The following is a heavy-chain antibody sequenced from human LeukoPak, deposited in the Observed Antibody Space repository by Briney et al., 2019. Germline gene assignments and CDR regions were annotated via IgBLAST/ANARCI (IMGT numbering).Heavy chain of an antibody. CDR1: GYTFTGYY. Sequence: ASVTVSCKSSGYTFTGYYMHWVRQAPGQGLEWTGWINPNSGGTNYAQKFQGRVTMNRDTSISTAYMELSRLRSDDTAVYYCASNTPNRYCSGGSCYRGRGMDVWGQGTTVTVSS. J-gene: IGHJ6*02. D-gene: IGHD2-15*01. CDR2: INPNSGGT. CDR3: ASNTPNRYCSGGSCYRGRGMDV. V-gene: IGHV1-2*02.